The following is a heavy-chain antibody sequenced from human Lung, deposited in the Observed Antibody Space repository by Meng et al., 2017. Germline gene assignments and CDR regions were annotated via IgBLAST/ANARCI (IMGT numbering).Heavy chain of an antibody. CDR3: ARGPTTMAHDLDY. Sequence: VQLQKWGAGRLKPSATFTLTCVVVGGSCREYYWRWIRQPPGKGLEWMGEINHGGRINYNPSLEGRATISVDTSQNNLSLKLSSVTAADSAVDYCARGPTTMAHDLDYWGQGTLVTVSS. CDR1: GGSCREYY. D-gene: IGHD4-11*01. CDR2: INHGGRI. J-gene: IGHJ4*02. V-gene: IGHV4-34*01.